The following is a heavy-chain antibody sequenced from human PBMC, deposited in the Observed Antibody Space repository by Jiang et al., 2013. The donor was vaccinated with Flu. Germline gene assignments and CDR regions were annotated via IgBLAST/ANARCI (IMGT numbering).Heavy chain of an antibody. J-gene: IGHJ6*03. CDR3: ARAMVFGVVSAYYYYMDV. D-gene: IGHD3-3*01. V-gene: IGHV1-69*01. Sequence: GGTFSSYAISWVRQAPGQGLEWMGGIIPIFGTANYAQKFQGRVTITADESTGTAYMELSSLRSEDTAVYYCARAMVFGVVSAYYYYMDVWGKGTTVTVSS. CDR2: IIPIFGTA. CDR1: GGTFSSYA.